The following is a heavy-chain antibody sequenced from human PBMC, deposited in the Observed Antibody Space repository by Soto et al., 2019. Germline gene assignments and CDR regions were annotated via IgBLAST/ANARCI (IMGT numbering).Heavy chain of an antibody. J-gene: IGHJ5*01. CDR1: GDSISTVDYF. CDR3: ARGRYCLTGRCFPNWFDS. Sequence: SETLSLTCSVSGDSISTVDYFWAWIRQPPGQALECIGYIYKSATTYYNPSFESRVAISLDTSKSQFSLNVTSVTAADTAVYFCARGRYCLTGRCFPNWFDSWGQGTLVTVSS. D-gene: IGHD2-15*01. CDR2: IYKSATT. V-gene: IGHV4-30-4*01.